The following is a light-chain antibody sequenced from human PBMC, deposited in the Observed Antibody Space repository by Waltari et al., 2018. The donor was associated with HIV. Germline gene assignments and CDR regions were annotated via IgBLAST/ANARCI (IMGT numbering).Light chain of an antibody. V-gene: IGKV1-9*01. Sequence: DIQLTQSPSFLSASVGDRVNITCRASQDISNYLVWYQQKTGKAPRLLIYAASTLQSGVPSRFGGSGSGTNFTLTITSLHPEDFATYYCQQLNTFHFTFAGGTKV. J-gene: IGKJ4*01. CDR2: AAS. CDR3: QQLNTFHFT. CDR1: QDISNY.